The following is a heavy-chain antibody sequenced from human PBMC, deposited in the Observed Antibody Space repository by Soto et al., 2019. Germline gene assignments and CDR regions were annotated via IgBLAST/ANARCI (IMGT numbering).Heavy chain of an antibody. D-gene: IGHD3-9*01. J-gene: IGHJ4*02. CDR3: ARGSPYYDILTGYYY. CDR2: IGTAGDT. CDR1: GFTFSNYE. V-gene: IGHV3-13*01. Sequence: GGSLRLSCAASGFTFSNYEMHWVRQATGKGLEWVSAIGTAGDTYYPGCVKGRFTISRENAKNSLYLQMNSLRAGDTAVYYCARGSPYYDILTGYYYWGQGTLVTVSS.